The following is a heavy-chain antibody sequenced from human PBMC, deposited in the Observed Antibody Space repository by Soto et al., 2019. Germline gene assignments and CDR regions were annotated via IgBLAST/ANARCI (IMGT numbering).Heavy chain of an antibody. CDR1: GGSISSGGYY. CDR2: IYYSGST. V-gene: IGHV4-61*08. Sequence: SETLSLTCTVSGGSISSGGYYWSWIRQHPGKGLEWIGYIYYSGSTYYNPSLKSRVTISVDTSKNQFSLKLTSVTAADTAVYFCARNLGSDYYDSSAYYFGYWGQGTLVTVSS. CDR3: ARNLGSDYYDSSAYYFGY. D-gene: IGHD3-22*01. J-gene: IGHJ4*02.